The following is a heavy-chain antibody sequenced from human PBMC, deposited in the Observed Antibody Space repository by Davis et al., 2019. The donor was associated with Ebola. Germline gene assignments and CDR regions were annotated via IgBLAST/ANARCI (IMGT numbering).Heavy chain of an antibody. Sequence: GESLKISCAASGISFSNYGMFWVRQAPGKVMEWVAVISPDGSDKNYADSGKGRFTISRDNSKNTLDLQMNSLRAEDTAVYYCAKDNWNSQGGDLYYYYYGMDVWGQGTTVTVSS. V-gene: IGHV3-30*18. D-gene: IGHD1-7*01. CDR1: GISFSNYG. CDR2: ISPDGSDK. CDR3: AKDNWNSQGGDLYYYYYGMDV. J-gene: IGHJ6*02.